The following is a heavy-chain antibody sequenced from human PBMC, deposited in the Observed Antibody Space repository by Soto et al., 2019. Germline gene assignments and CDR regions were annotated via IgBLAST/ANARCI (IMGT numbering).Heavy chain of an antibody. Sequence: GVSVKVSCKASGYTFTSYVISWVRQAPGQGLEWMGWISAYNGNTNYAQKLQGRVTMTTDTSTSTAYMELRSLRSDDTAVYYCARAGDFWSGFGDFDYWGQGTLVTVSS. J-gene: IGHJ4*02. CDR3: ARAGDFWSGFGDFDY. CDR1: GYTFTSYV. CDR2: ISAYNGNT. D-gene: IGHD3-3*01. V-gene: IGHV1-18*01.